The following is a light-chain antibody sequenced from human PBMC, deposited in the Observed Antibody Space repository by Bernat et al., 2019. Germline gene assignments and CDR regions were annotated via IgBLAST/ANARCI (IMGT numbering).Light chain of an antibody. CDR1: RSDVGSHNR. V-gene: IGLV2-18*02. J-gene: IGLJ1*01. CDR3: SSDARTSTFV. CDR2: EVT. Sequence: QSALTQPPSVSGSPGQSVTISCTGTRSDVGSHNRVSWYQQSPGTAPKLIIYEVTNRPAGVPDRFSGSKSGNTASLTISGLQADAEADYYCSSDARTSTFVFGTGTKVTVL.